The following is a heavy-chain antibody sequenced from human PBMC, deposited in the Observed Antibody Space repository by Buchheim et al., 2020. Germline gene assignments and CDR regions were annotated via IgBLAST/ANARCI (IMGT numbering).Heavy chain of an antibody. V-gene: IGHV3-23*01. CDR3: AKELGSTFHYYSFGMDV. CDR1: GLTFSKFA. J-gene: IGHJ6*02. D-gene: IGHD3-16*01. Sequence: EVQLLESGGGLVRRGGSLRLSCAASGLTFSKFALNWVRQAPGKGLEWVSSISGSGGSTYYADSVKGRFTISRDNSMNTLYLQMNSLRAEDTAIYYCAKELGSTFHYYSFGMDVWGQGTT. CDR2: ISGSGGST.